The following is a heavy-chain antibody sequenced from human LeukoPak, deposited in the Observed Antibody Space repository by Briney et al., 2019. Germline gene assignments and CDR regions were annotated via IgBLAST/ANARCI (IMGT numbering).Heavy chain of an antibody. CDR2: NSGSSRST. V-gene: IGHV3-23*01. Sequence: GGSLRLSCAASGVTFSSSAMSWLRQAPGKGLKGVSGNSGSSRSTYYADYVKGRFTISKDNSKNTLYLQLNSLRAADTAVYYCAKVMYYYYSSGYPYFDCWGQGTLVTVSS. J-gene: IGHJ4*02. CDR1: GVTFSSSA. CDR3: AKVMYYYYSSGYPYFDC. D-gene: IGHD3-22*01.